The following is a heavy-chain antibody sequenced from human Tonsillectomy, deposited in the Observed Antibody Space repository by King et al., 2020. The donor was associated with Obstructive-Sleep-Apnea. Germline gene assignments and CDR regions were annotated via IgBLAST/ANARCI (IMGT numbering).Heavy chain of an antibody. CDR2: IYPGDSDT. J-gene: IGHJ5*02. D-gene: IGHD3-10*01. Sequence: QLVQSGAEVKKPGESLKISCKGSGYSFTSYWIGWVRQMPGKGLEWMGIIYPGDSDTRYSPSFQGQVTFSADKSLSTASLQWSSLKASDTAMEYCARAFMVRVVISWFDPWGQGTLVTVSS. V-gene: IGHV5-51*01. CDR3: ARAFMVRVVISWFDP. CDR1: GYSFTSYW.